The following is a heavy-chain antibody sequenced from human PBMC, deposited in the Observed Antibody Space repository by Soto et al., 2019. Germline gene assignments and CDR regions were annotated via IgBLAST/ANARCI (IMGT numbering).Heavy chain of an antibody. D-gene: IGHD3-3*01. CDR3: AKSFFLEWLFPMPTDY. CDR2: ISGSGGST. J-gene: IGHJ4*02. CDR1: GFTFSSYA. V-gene: IGHV3-23*01. Sequence: PGGSLRLSCAASGFTFSSYAMSWVRQAPGKGLEWVSAISGSGGSTYYADSVKGRFTISRDNSKNTLYLQMNSLRAEDTAVYYCAKSFFLEWLFPMPTDYWGQGTLVTVSS.